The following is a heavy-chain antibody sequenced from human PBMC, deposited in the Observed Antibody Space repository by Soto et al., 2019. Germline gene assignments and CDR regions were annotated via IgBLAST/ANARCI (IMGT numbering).Heavy chain of an antibody. D-gene: IGHD2-8*01. V-gene: IGHV1-8*01. Sequence: ASVKVSCKASGYTFTSYDINWVRQATGQGLEWMGWMNPNSGNTAYAQKFQGRVTMTRNTSISTAYMELSSLRSEDTAVYYCAREVSYWFDPWGHGTLVTVSS. J-gene: IGHJ5*02. CDR1: GYTFTSYD. CDR2: MNPNSGNT. CDR3: AREVSYWFDP.